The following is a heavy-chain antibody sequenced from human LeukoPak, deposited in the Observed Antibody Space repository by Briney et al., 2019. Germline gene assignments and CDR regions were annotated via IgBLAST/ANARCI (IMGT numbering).Heavy chain of an antibody. CDR2: IYSSGND. CDR3: ARFSGSYWEN. V-gene: IGHV4-4*08. D-gene: IGHD1-26*01. J-gene: IGHJ4*02. Sequence: PSETLSLTCSVSGASLTGYYWGWIRQPPGKPLEWVGYIYSSGNDWYKDSLKSRVTISLDTSKNQFSPKLTSKTAADTAEYYCARFSGSYWENWGEGALVT. CDR1: GASLTGYY.